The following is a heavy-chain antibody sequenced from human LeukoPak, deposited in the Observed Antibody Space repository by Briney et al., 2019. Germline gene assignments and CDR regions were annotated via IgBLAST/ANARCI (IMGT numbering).Heavy chain of an antibody. V-gene: IGHV1-8*01. CDR2: MNPNSGNT. J-gene: IGHJ4*02. CDR1: GYTFTSYD. CDR3: AREAIGRFGELTFDY. D-gene: IGHD3-10*01. Sequence: ASVKVSCKASGYTFTSYDINWVRQATGQGLEWMGWMNPNSGNTGYAQKFQGRVTITADKSTSTAYMELSSLRSEDTAVYYCAREAIGRFGELTFDYWGQGTLVTVSS.